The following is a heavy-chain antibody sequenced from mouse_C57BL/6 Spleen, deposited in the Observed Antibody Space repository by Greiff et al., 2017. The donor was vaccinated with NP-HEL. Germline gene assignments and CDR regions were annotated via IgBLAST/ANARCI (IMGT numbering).Heavy chain of an antibody. CDR2: IYPGDGDT. J-gene: IGHJ2*01. Sequence: VKLQESGAELVKPGASVKISCKASGYAFSSYWMNWVKQRPGKGLEWIGQIYPGDGDTNYNGQFKGKATLTADKSSSTAYMQLSSLTSEDPAVYYCARWVTTVVLDDWGQGTTLTVSS. CDR3: ARWVTTVVLDD. CDR1: GYAFSSYW. D-gene: IGHD1-1*01. V-gene: IGHV1-80*01.